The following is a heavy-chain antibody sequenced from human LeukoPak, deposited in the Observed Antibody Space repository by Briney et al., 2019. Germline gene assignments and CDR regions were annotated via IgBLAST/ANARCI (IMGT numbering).Heavy chain of an antibody. Sequence: GGSLRLSCAASGFTFSYYWMHWVRQAPGKGLVWVSRINSDGSSASYADSVKGRFTISRDNAKNTLYLQMNSLGAEDTAVYYCAREDDSGSYGSAFDIWGQGTMVTVSS. J-gene: IGHJ3*02. CDR1: GFTFSYYW. D-gene: IGHD3-10*01. CDR2: INSDGSSA. V-gene: IGHV3-74*01. CDR3: AREDDSGSYGSAFDI.